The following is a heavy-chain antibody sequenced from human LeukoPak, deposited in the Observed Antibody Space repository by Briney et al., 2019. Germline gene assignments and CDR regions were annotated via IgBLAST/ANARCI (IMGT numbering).Heavy chain of an antibody. J-gene: IGHJ4*02. D-gene: IGHD5-12*01. CDR1: GGSISSSSYY. V-gene: IGHV4-39*01. CDR3: ARVTATITTALFDY. Sequence: SETLSLTCTVSGGSISSSSYYWGWIRQPPGQGLEWIGSIYYSGSTYYNPSLKSRVTISVDTSKNQFSLKLSSVTAADTAVYYCARVTATITTALFDYWGQGTLVTVSS. CDR2: IYYSGST.